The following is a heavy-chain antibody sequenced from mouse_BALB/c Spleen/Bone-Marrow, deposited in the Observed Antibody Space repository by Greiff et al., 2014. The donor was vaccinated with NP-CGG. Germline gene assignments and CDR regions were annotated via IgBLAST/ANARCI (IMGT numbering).Heavy chain of an antibody. Sequence: EVQLQQSGAELVKPGASVKLSCTASGFNIKDSYLHWVKQRPEQGLDWIGRIDPAKGNTNYDPKFQGKATITADTSSNTAYLQLSSLTSEDTAVYFSARNYPFAYWGQGTLVTVSA. CDR3: ARNYPFAY. CDR1: GFNIKDSY. V-gene: IGHV14-3*02. D-gene: IGHD2-1*01. CDR2: IDPAKGNT. J-gene: IGHJ3*01.